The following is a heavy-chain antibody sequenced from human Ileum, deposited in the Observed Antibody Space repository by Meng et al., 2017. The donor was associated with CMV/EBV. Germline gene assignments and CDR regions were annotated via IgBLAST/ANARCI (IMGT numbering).Heavy chain of an antibody. J-gene: IGHJ4*02. CDR1: GGSLRDSY. Sequence: QAQLQQWGAVLLKPSETLSLTCAAHGGSLRDSYWTWIRQAPGKGLEGIGEIHPSGINNYNPSLESRVTISEDTSNNQFSLRLTSLTAGDTAVYYCARGWDNNKVGVHWGQGTLVTVSS. V-gene: IGHV4-34*01. CDR2: IHPSGIN. CDR3: ARGWDNNKVGVH. D-gene: IGHD1/OR15-1a*01.